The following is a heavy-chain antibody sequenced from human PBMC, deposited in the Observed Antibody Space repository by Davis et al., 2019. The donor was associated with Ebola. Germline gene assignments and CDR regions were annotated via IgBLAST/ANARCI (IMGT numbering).Heavy chain of an antibody. CDR1: GFIVSDKY. CDR2: ISSSSSYK. V-gene: IGHV3-21*01. Sequence: GESLKISCAASGFIVSDKYMSWVRQAPGKGLEWVSSISSSSSYKYYGDSVKGRFTISRDNAKNSLYLQMNSLRAEDTAVYYCAREGSGSYSNYYYGMDVWGKGTTVTVSS. CDR3: AREGSGSYSNYYYGMDV. J-gene: IGHJ6*04. D-gene: IGHD1-26*01.